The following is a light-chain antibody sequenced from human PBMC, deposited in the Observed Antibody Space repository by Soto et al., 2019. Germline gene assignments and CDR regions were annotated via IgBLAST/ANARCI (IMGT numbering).Light chain of an antibody. CDR1: SGDVDAFDY. Sequence: QSVLTQPASVSGSPGQSITISCTGSSGDVDAFDYVSWYQQHPGKAPKLMIFEVSDRPSGVSDRFSGSKSGSTASLTISGLQIEDEADYYCSSFTSSVTYVFGTGTKVTVL. J-gene: IGLJ1*01. CDR3: SSFTSSVTYV. V-gene: IGLV2-14*01. CDR2: EVS.